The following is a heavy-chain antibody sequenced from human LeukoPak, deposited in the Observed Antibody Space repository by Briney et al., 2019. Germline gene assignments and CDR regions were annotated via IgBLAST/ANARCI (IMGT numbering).Heavy chain of an antibody. Sequence: GSLRLSCEASGFLFRSNGMHWVRQAPGKGLEWVAFIRSDGNVTKYLDSIKGRFTISRDNSKNILYLQLNDVRPDDTAAYFCAKDHGFWTGFLFWGQGTLVTVSS. J-gene: IGHJ4*02. V-gene: IGHV3-30*02. CDR3: AKDHGFWTGFLF. CDR2: IRSDGNVT. CDR1: GFLFRSNG. D-gene: IGHD3/OR15-3a*01.